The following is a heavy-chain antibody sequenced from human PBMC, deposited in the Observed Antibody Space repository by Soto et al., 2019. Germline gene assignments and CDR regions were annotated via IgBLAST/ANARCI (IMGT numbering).Heavy chain of an antibody. CDR1: GYTFSIYG. Sequence: GASVKVSWKASGYTFSIYGISWVRQAPGQGLEWMGWIGAYNGETNYAQKFQGRVTMTTDTSASTADMELRNLRSDDTAVYYCGRIPYTASAPVFRYFHWLLHRAQYSYSAMDVWGQGTTVTVSS. D-gene: IGHD3-9*01. CDR3: GRIPYTASAPVFRYFHWLLHRAQYSYSAMDV. CDR2: IGAYNGET. J-gene: IGHJ6*02. V-gene: IGHV1-18*01.